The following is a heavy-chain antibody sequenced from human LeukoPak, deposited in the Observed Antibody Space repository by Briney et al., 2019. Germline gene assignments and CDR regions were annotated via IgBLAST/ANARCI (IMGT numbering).Heavy chain of an antibody. CDR2: FDPEDGET. V-gene: IGHV1-24*01. J-gene: IGHJ6*02. CDR3: ARELPQQLVTHYYYGMDV. D-gene: IGHD6-13*01. CDR1: GYTLTELS. Sequence: GASVKVSCKVSGYTLTELSMHWVRQAPGKGLEWMGGFDPEDGETIYAQKFQGRVTITRDTSASTTYMELSSLRSEDTAVYYCARELPQQLVTHYYYGMDVWGQGTTVTVSS.